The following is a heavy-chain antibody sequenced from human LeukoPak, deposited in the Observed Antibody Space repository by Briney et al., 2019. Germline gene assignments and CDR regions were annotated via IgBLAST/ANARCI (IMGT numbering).Heavy chain of an antibody. Sequence: GESLKISCKGSGYSFTSYWIGWVRQMPGTGLEWMGIIYPGGSKTCYSLSFQGQDTISDDKSISPACLQWSRIKASDTAMYYCARWCSAMDNWFDPGGQRTLVTVSS. CDR1: GYSFTSYW. J-gene: IGHJ5*02. CDR3: ARWCSAMDNWFDP. V-gene: IGHV5-51*01. D-gene: IGHD2-2*01. CDR2: IYPGGSKT.